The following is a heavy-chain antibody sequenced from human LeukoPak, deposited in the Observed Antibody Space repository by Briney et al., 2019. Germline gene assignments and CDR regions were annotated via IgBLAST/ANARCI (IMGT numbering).Heavy chain of an antibody. D-gene: IGHD5-24*01. CDR3: ARPKEMATIYYAFDI. CDR1: GYSFNSYW. V-gene: IGHV5-51*01. CDR2: IYPGDSDA. Sequence: GESLKISCKGSGYSFNSYWIGWVRQMPGKGLKWMGIIYPGDSDARYSPSFQGQVTISADKSISTAYLQWSSLKASDTAMYYCARPKEMATIYYAFDIWGQGTMVTVSS. J-gene: IGHJ3*02.